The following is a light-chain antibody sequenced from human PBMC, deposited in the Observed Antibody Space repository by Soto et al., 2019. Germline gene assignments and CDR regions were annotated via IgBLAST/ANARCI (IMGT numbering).Light chain of an antibody. CDR3: SSYTSSSTFYV. CDR1: SSDVGGYNY. J-gene: IGLJ1*01. CDR2: DVS. V-gene: IGLV2-14*01. Sequence: QCALPQPASVSGSPGQSITISCTGTSSDVGGYNYVSWYQQHPGKAPKLMIYDVSNRPSGVSNRFSGSKSGNTASLTISGLQAEDEADYYCSSYTSSSTFYVFGTGTKVTVL.